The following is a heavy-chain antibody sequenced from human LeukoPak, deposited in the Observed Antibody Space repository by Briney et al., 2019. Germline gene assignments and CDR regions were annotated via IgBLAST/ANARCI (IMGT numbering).Heavy chain of an antibody. CDR1: SGSITRDY. J-gene: IGHJ4*02. CDR3: ARQWTSSGWYD. Sequence: PSETLSLTCTVSSGSITRDYWSWIRQPPGRGLEWIGEINHSGSTNYNPSLKSRVTISVDTSKNQFSLKLSSVTAADTAVYYCARQWTSSGWYDWGQGTLVTVSS. CDR2: INHSGST. V-gene: IGHV4-34*01. D-gene: IGHD6-19*01.